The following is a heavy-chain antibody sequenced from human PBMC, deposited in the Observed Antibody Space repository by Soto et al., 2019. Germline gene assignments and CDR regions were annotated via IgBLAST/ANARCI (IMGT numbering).Heavy chain of an antibody. Sequence: ASVKVSCKASGYTFTSYGISWVRQAPGQGLEWMGWISAYNGNTNYAQKLQGRVTMTTDTSTSTAYMELRSQRSDDTAVYYCARDERDIVVVVAAEPAYYYGMDVWGQGTTVTVSS. V-gene: IGHV1-18*04. CDR1: GYTFTSYG. CDR3: ARDERDIVVVVAAEPAYYYGMDV. J-gene: IGHJ6*02. CDR2: ISAYNGNT. D-gene: IGHD2-15*01.